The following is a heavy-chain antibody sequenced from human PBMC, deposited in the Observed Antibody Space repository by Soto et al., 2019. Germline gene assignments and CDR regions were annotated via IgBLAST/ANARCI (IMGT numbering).Heavy chain of an antibody. CDR2: IIPIFGTA. V-gene: IGHV1-69*13. Sequence: ASVKVSCKASGGTFSSYAISWVRQAPGQGLEWMGGIIPIFGTANYAQKFQGRVTITADESTSTAYMELSSLRSEDTAVYYCARVPELSLPYYFDYWGQGALVTVSS. CDR3: ARVPELSLPYYFDY. CDR1: GGTFSSYA. J-gene: IGHJ4*02. D-gene: IGHD1-26*01.